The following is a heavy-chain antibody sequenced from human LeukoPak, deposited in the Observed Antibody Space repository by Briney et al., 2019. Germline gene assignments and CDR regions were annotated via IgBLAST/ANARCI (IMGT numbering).Heavy chain of an antibody. CDR3: ARDGRNTYYYDSSGYYTGDWFDP. J-gene: IGHJ5*02. D-gene: IGHD3-22*01. CDR1: GYTXTGYY. CDR2: INPNSGGT. V-gene: IGHV1-2*02. Sequence: ASVKVSCKASGYTXTGYYMHWVRQAPGQGLEWMGWINPNSGGTNYEQKFQGRVTMTRDTSISTAYMELSRLRSDDTAVYYCARDGRNTYYYDSSGYYTGDWFDPWGQGTLVTVSS.